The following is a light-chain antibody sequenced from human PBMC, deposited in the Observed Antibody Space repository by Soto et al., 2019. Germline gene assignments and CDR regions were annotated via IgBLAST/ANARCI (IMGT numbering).Light chain of an antibody. CDR1: QGISSY. CDR3: QQYYSYPLT. J-gene: IGKJ4*01. Sequence: AIRMTQSPSSFSASTGDRVTITCRARQGISSYLAWYQQKPGKAPKLLIYAASTLQSGVPSRFSGSGSRTDFTLTISCLQSEDFATYYCQQYYSYPLTFGGGTKVEIK. V-gene: IGKV1-8*01. CDR2: AAS.